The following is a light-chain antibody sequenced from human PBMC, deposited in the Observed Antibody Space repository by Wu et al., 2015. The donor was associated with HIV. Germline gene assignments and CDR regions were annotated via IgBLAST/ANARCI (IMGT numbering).Light chain of an antibody. CDR1: QSISTN. J-gene: IGKJ1*01. Sequence: EIVMTQSPATLSVSPGERATLSCRASQSISTNLAWYQQKPGQAPRLLIYAASSRATGIPDRFSGSGSGTDFTLTISRLEPEDFAVYYCQQCDTSLAWTFGQGTKVEIK. CDR2: AAS. V-gene: IGKV3-20*01. CDR3: QQCDTSLAWT.